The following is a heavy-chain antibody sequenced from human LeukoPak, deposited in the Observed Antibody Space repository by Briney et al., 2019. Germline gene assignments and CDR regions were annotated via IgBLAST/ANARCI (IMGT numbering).Heavy chain of an antibody. J-gene: IGHJ4*02. CDR1: GGSIGSYY. V-gene: IGHV4-59*01. D-gene: IGHD6-13*01. Sequence: SETPSLTCAVSGGSIGSYYWSWIRQPPGRGLEWIGSIHYSGSTSYNSSLKSRVTMSIDTSKNQFSLKLSSVTPADTAVYYCARQVYSSSWSYYFEYWGQGILVTVSS. CDR3: ARQVYSSSWSYYFEY. CDR2: IHYSGST.